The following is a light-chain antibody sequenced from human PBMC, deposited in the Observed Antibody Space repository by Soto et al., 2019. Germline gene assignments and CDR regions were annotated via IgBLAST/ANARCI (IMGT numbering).Light chain of an antibody. CDR1: QSFSSSY. Sequence: ILLTQSPGTLSLSPGERATLSCRASQSFSSSYLAWYQQKPGQAPRLLIYETSSRATGIPDRFSGSGSQTDFTLTISRLEPEDFAVYYCQQYGTSPRTFGQGTKVDI. CDR3: QQYGTSPRT. CDR2: ETS. V-gene: IGKV3-20*01. J-gene: IGKJ1*01.